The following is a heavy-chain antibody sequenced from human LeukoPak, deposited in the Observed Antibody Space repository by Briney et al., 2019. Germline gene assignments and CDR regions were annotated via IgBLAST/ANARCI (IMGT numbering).Heavy chain of an antibody. J-gene: IGHJ4*02. CDR2: VFYSGTT. V-gene: IGHV4-39*07. Sequence: SETLSLTCTVSGDSVSNSHYYWGWIRQPPGKGLEWIGNVFYSGTTHYSPSLKSRVTMSVDTSKNQFSLKLSSVTAADTAVYYCARGVARTYYSDASGYAAADYWGQGTLVTVSS. CDR3: ARGVARTYYSDASGYAAADY. CDR1: GDSVSNSHYY. D-gene: IGHD3-22*01.